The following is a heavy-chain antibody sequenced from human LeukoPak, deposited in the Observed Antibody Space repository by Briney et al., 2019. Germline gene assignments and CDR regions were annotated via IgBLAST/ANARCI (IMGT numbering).Heavy chain of an antibody. V-gene: IGHV1-46*01. J-gene: IGHJ4*02. Sequence: ASVKVSCKASGYTFTSYYMHWVRQAPGQGLEWMGIINPGGGSTSYAQKFQGRVTMTRDTSTSTVYMELSSLRSEDTAVYYCARDSNIVVVTAIPGTYFDYWGQGTLVTVSS. CDR3: ARDSNIVVVTAIPGTYFDY. CDR1: GYTFTSYY. D-gene: IGHD2-21*02. CDR2: INPGGGST.